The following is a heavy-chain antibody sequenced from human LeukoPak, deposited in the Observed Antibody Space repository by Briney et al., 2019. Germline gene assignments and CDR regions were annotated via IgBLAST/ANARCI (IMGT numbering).Heavy chain of an antibody. CDR1: GFTFDEYG. CDR2: ISLNGGAT. D-gene: IGHD5-18*01. CDR3: ANDLGWIQLNLG. J-gene: IGHJ4*02. Sequence: GGSLRLSCAASGFTFDEYGMSWVRQAQGKGLEWVSGISLNGGATGYADSVKGRFTISKDNSKNTLYLQMNSLRAEDTAVYYCANDLGWIQLNLGRGQGTLVTVSS. V-gene: IGHV3-20*04.